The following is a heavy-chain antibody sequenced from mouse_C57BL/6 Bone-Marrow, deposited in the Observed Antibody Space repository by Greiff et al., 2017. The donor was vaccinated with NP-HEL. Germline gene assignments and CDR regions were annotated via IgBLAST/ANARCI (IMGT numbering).Heavy chain of an antibody. CDR1: GFTFSSYA. J-gene: IGHJ1*03. D-gene: IGHD1-1*01. V-gene: IGHV5-6-2*01. Sequence: EVQLVESGEGLVKPGGSLKLSCAASGFTFSSYAMSWVRQTPEKRLELVAAINSDGGSTYYPDTMERRFIISRDNTKKTLYLQMSSLRSEDTALYYCARHGITTVVAHWYFDVWGTGTTVTVSS. CDR3: ARHGITTVVAHWYFDV. CDR2: INSDGGST.